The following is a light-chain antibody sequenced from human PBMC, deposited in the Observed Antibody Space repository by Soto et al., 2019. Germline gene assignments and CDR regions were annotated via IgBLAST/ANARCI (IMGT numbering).Light chain of an antibody. CDR1: SSDVGGYNY. Sequence: QSVLTQPASVSGSPGQSITISCTGTSSDVGGYNYVSWYQQHPGKAPKFMIYDVSNRPPGVSNRFSGSKSDNTASLTISGLQAEDEADYYCSSYTTSNTRQIVFGTGTKVTVL. CDR2: DVS. CDR3: SSYTTSNTRQIV. J-gene: IGLJ1*01. V-gene: IGLV2-14*01.